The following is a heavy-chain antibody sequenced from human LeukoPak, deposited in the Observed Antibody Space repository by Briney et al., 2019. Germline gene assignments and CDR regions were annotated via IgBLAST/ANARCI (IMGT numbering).Heavy chain of an antibody. D-gene: IGHD2-15*01. CDR2: ISAYNGNT. V-gene: IGHV1-18*01. J-gene: IGHJ4*02. Sequence: EASVKVSFKASGYTFTSYGISWVRQAPRQGLEWMGWISAYNGNTNYAQKLQGRVTMTTDTSTSTAYMELRSLRSDDTAVYYCARDCSGGSCLLGYWGQGTLVTVSS. CDR3: ARDCSGGSCLLGY. CDR1: GYTFTSYG.